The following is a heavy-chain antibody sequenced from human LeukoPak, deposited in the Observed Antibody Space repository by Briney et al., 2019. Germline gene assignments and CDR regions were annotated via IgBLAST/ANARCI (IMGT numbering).Heavy chain of an antibody. CDR1: GFTFGSYW. CDR3: ARDCGGDCYLGPGAFDI. CDR2: IKQDGSEK. J-gene: IGHJ3*02. D-gene: IGHD2-21*02. V-gene: IGHV3-7*01. Sequence: GGSLRLSCAASGFTFGSYWMSWVRQAPGKGLEWVANIKQDGSEKYYVDSVRGRFTASRDNAKKSLYLQMNSLRAEDTAVYYCARDCGGDCYLGPGAFDIWGQGTMVTVSS.